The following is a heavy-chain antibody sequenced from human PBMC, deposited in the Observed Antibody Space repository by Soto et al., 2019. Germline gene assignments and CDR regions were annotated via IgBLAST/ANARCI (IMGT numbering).Heavy chain of an antibody. CDR2: VNDSGST. V-gene: IGHV4-34*01. D-gene: IGHD1-26*01. CDR1: GGSFTGNY. J-gene: IGHJ6*02. Sequence: SETLSLTCAVYGGSFTGNYRSWIRQPPGKGLEWIGEVNDSGSTNFNPSLKSRVTISVDTSKKQFTLKLTSVTAADTAVYYCATDSATSYFGMDVWGHGTTVTV. CDR3: ATDSATSYFGMDV.